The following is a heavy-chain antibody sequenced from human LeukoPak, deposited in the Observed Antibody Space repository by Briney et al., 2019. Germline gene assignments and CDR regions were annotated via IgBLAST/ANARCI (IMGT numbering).Heavy chain of an antibody. D-gene: IGHD3-10*01. V-gene: IGHV4-38-2*01. CDR2: IYHSEST. Sequence: SATLSLTSAVSGHFISSGYYWGWVWQPPGKGLEWIGRIYHSESTYYNPSLKSRVTISLDTSKNQFSLKLSSVTAADTAVYYCARAGYGSGSYGFYFDYWGQGTLVTVSS. CDR3: ARAGYGSGSYGFYFDY. J-gene: IGHJ4*02. CDR1: GHFISSGYY.